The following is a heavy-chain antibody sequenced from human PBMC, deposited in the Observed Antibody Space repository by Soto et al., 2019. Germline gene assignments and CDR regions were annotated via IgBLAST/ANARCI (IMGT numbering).Heavy chain of an antibody. D-gene: IGHD3-3*01. Sequence: GASVKVSCKGSGYTFTGYYMHWVRQAPGQGLEWMGWISAYNGNTNYAQKLQGRVTMTTDTSTSTAYMELRSLRSDDTAVYYCARGRLIFGVVTLIDYWGQGTLVTVSS. CDR2: ISAYNGNT. CDR3: ARGRLIFGVVTLIDY. CDR1: GYTFTGYY. J-gene: IGHJ4*02. V-gene: IGHV1-18*04.